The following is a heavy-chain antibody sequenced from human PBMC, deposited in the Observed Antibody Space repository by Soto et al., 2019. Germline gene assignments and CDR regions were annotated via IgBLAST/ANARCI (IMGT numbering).Heavy chain of an antibody. J-gene: IGHJ4*02. V-gene: IGHV3-23*01. Sequence: GGSLRLSCAASGFTFSSCPMTWVRQAPGKGLEWVSAISGSGDSTYYAVSVKGRFTISRDNSKNTLYLQMNSLRAEDTAVYYCAKDQGYNYDPPRFDYWGQGTRVTVSS. D-gene: IGHD5-18*01. CDR3: AKDQGYNYDPPRFDY. CDR2: ISGSGDST. CDR1: GFTFSSCP.